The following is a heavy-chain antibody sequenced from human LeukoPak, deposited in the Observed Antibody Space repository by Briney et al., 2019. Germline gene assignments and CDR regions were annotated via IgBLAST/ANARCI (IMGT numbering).Heavy chain of an antibody. D-gene: IGHD1-7*01. CDR3: ARDVTGTPYYYYYGMDV. J-gene: IGHJ6*02. Sequence: SETLSLTCTVSGGSISSYYWSWIQQPAGKGLEWIGRIYTSGSTNYNPSLKSRVTMSVDTSKNQFSLKLSSVTAADTAVYYCARDVTGTPYYYYYGMDVWGQGTTVTVSS. CDR2: IYTSGST. V-gene: IGHV4-4*07. CDR1: GGSISSYY.